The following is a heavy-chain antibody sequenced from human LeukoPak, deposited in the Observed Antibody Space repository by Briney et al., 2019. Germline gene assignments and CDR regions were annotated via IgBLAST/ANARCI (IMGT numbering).Heavy chain of an antibody. D-gene: IGHD6-19*01. Sequence: GGSLRLSCAASGFTFSSYWMHWVRQAPGKGLVWVSRINSDGSSTSYADSVKGRFTISRDNAKNTLYLQMNSLRAEDTAVYYCARDSSYSSGWYVSGPSCFDYWGQGTLVTVSS. CDR1: GFTFSSYW. V-gene: IGHV3-74*01. J-gene: IGHJ4*02. CDR2: INSDGSST. CDR3: ARDSSYSSGWYVSGPSCFDY.